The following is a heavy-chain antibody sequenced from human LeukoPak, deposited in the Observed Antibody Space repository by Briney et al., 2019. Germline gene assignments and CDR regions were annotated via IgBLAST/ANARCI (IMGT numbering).Heavy chain of an antibody. CDR1: GFTFSSYS. D-gene: IGHD6-19*01. CDR2: ISSSSSYI. CDR3: VKDSGWFHFDS. Sequence: GGSLRLSCAASGFTFSSYSMTWVRQAPGKGLEWVSSISSSSSYIYYADSVKGRFTISRDNAKNSLYLQMNSLRAEDTAMYYCVKDSGWFHFDSWGQGTLVTVSS. J-gene: IGHJ4*02. V-gene: IGHV3-21*04.